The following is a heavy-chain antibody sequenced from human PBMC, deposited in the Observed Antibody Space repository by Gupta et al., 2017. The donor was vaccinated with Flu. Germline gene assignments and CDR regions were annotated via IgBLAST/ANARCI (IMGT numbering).Heavy chain of an antibody. Sequence: EVQLLESGGGLVQPGGSRRLSCAASGFTFGNSGKTWVRQAPGKGLEWVSTIGTVGDTFYADSVKGRFSISRDNSKNTLFLQMNSLRAEDTAIYYCAKDLVVVTTTLTFDFWGQGTLLTVSS. V-gene: IGHV3-23*01. CDR1: GFTFGNSG. D-gene: IGHD2-21*02. J-gene: IGHJ3*01. CDR3: AKDLVVVTTTLTFDF. CDR2: IGTVGDT.